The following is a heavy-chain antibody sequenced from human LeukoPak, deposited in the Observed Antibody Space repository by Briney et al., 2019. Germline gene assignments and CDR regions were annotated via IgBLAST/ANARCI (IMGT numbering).Heavy chain of an antibody. CDR3: ASEGLHSSGFFDY. J-gene: IGHJ4*02. CDR2: IIPIFGTA. CDR1: GGTFSSYA. D-gene: IGHD6-19*01. Sequence: SVKVSCKASGGTFSSYAISWVRQAPGQGLEWMGGIIPIFGTANYAQKFQGRVTITADKSTSTAYMELSSLRSEDTAVYYCASEGLHSSGFFDYWGQGTLVTVSS. V-gene: IGHV1-69*06.